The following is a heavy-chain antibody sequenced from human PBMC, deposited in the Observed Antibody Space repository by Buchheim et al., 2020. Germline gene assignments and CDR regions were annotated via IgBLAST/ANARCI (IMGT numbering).Heavy chain of an antibody. CDR2: IFSSGHT. Sequence: QVQLQESGPGLVKPSGTLSLPCTVPGDSISTNKWWSWVRQPPGKGLEWIGEIFSSGHTNFNPSLKSRVTMSLDKSKNQFSLKLSSVTAGDTAVYHCIHSGHYSLIAWGQGTL. J-gene: IGHJ5*02. D-gene: IGHD3-22*01. CDR1: GDSISTNKW. CDR3: IHSGHYSLIA. V-gene: IGHV4-4*02.